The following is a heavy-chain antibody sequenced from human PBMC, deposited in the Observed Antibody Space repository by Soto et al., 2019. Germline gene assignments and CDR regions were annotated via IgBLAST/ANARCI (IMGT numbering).Heavy chain of an antibody. CDR1: GFTFSSYS. Sequence: GGSLRLSCAASGFTFSSYSMNWVRQAPGKGLEWVSSISSSSSYIYYADSVKGRFTISRDNAKNSLYLQMNSLRAEDTAVYYCARDLYSSGSTTPWGQGTLVTVSS. J-gene: IGHJ5*02. CDR3: ARDLYSSGSTTP. V-gene: IGHV3-21*01. D-gene: IGHD6-19*01. CDR2: ISSSSSYI.